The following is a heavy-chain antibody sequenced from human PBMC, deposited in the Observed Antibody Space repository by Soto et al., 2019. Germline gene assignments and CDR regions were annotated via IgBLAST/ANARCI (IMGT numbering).Heavy chain of an antibody. Sequence: QVQLVQSGAEVKKPGASVKVSCKASGYTFTSYDINWVRQATGQGLEWMGWMNPNRGNTGYAQKFQGRVTMTRNTSISTAYMERISLRSEDTAVYYCARGLKKRGSYFPIDYWGQGTLVTVSS. J-gene: IGHJ4*02. CDR3: ARGLKKRGSYFPIDY. V-gene: IGHV1-8*01. CDR2: MNPNRGNT. D-gene: IGHD1-26*01. CDR1: GYTFTSYD.